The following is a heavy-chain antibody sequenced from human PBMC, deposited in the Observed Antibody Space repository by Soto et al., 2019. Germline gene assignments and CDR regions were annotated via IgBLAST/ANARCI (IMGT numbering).Heavy chain of an antibody. D-gene: IGHD3-3*01. J-gene: IGHJ6*03. Sequence: EVQLVESGGGLVKPGGSLRLSCAASGFTFSNAWMSWVRQAPGMGLEWVGRIKSKTDGGTTDYAAPVKGRFTISKDDSNNTLYLQMNSMKTEGADVYYCTTDRMYYDFWSGYYTGQGGYMDVWGKGTTVTVSS. CDR2: IKSKTDGGTT. V-gene: IGHV3-15*01. CDR3: TTDRMYYDFWSGYYTGQGGYMDV. CDR1: GFTFSNAW.